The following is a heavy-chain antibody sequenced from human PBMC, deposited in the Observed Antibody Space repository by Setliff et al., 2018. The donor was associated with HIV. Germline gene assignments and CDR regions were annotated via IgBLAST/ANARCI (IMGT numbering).Heavy chain of an antibody. J-gene: IGHJ4*02. CDR2: VSYTGTT. Sequence: SETLSLTCTVSGGSISSDDFYWNWNRQPPGKGLEWIGSVSYTGTTRYSPSLSRRISISIDASKNKFSLQLSSVTAADTAVYYCARQSTTSRHFDSWGQGTLVTVSS. CDR3: ARQSTTSRHFDS. V-gene: IGHV4-30-4*08. D-gene: IGHD2-2*01. CDR1: GGSISSDDFY.